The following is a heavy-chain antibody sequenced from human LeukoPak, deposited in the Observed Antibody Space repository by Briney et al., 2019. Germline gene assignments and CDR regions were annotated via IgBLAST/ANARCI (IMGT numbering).Heavy chain of an antibody. CDR1: GSTFSSYG. D-gene: IGHD5-18*01. J-gene: IGHJ4*02. CDR2: ISYDGSNK. V-gene: IGHV3-30*18. CDR3: AKGAERGYSYGGDYFDY. Sequence: GRSLRLSCAASGSTFSSYGMHWVRQAPGKGLEWVAVISYDGSNKYYADSVKGRFTISRDNSKNTLYLQMNSLRAEDTAVYYCAKGAERGYSYGGDYFDYWGQGTLVTVSS.